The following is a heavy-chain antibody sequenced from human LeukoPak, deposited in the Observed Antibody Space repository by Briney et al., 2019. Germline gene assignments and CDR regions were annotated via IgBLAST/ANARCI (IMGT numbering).Heavy chain of an antibody. CDR2: MYHSGST. Sequence: PSGTLSLTCAVSGGSISSDNWWCWVRQPPGKGLEWIGDMYHSGSTKYNPSLRSRVTISVDKSKNQFSLKLSSVTAADTAVYYCARLWLLNLDKWGQGTLVTVSS. CDR1: GGSISSDNW. D-gene: IGHD6-19*01. V-gene: IGHV4-4*02. CDR3: ARLWLLNLDK. J-gene: IGHJ4*02.